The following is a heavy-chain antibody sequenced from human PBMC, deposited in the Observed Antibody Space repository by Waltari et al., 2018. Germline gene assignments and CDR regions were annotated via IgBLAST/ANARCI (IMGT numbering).Heavy chain of an antibody. Sequence: QVQLVESGGGVVQPGRSLRLSCAASGFTFSRYAMHWVRQAPGKGLEWVAVISYDGSNKYYADSVKGRFTISRDNSKNTLYLQMNSLRAEDTAVYYCASPMGEDYGDYLDYWGQGTLVTVSS. D-gene: IGHD4-17*01. V-gene: IGHV3-30-3*01. J-gene: IGHJ4*02. CDR2: ISYDGSNK. CDR1: GFTFSRYA. CDR3: ASPMGEDYGDYLDY.